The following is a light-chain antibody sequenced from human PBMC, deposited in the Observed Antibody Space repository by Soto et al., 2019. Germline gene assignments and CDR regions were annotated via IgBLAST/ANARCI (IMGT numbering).Light chain of an antibody. Sequence: QSALTQPASVTGSPGQSITISCTGTSSVVGGYNYVSWYQQHPGKAPKLMIYEVSNRPSGVSNRFSGSKSGNTASLTISGLQGEDEADYYCSSYTSSSTDVFGTGTKVTVL. V-gene: IGLV2-14*01. J-gene: IGLJ1*01. CDR1: SSVVGGYNY. CDR3: SSYTSSSTDV. CDR2: EVS.